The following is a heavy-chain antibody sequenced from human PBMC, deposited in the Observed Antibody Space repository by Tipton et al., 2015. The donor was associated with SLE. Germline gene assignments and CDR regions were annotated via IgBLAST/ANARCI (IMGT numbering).Heavy chain of an antibody. CDR1: GGSISSYY. CDR2: INYSGST. D-gene: IGHD6-19*01. Sequence: TLSLTCTVSGGSISSYYWSWIRQPPGKGLEWIGYINYSGSTNYNPSLKSRVTISVDTSKNQFSLKLNSVTAADTAVHYCAREPTYSRDWYWGFDYWGQGTLVTVSS. CDR3: AREPTYSRDWYWGFDY. J-gene: IGHJ4*02. V-gene: IGHV4-59*01.